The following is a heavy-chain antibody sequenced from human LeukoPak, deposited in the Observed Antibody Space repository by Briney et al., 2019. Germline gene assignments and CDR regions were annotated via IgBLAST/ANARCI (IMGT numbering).Heavy chain of an antibody. V-gene: IGHV4-59*01. CDR3: ARGGSGSSGFVYYYGMDV. D-gene: IGHD3-10*01. CDR2: IYYSGIT. Sequence: SETLSLTCAVSGGSISGYYWSWIRQRPGEGLEWSGDIYYSGITNYNPSLKSRVTISVDTSKNQFSLQLSSVTAADTALYSCARGGSGSSGFVYYYGMDVWGQGTTVTVSS. CDR1: GGSISGYY. J-gene: IGHJ6*02.